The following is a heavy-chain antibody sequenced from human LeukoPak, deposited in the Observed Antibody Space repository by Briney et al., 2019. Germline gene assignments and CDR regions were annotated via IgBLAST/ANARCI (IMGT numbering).Heavy chain of an antibody. CDR2: IYSGGST. D-gene: IGHD2-21*01. J-gene: IGHJ4*02. V-gene: IGHV3-53*01. CDR3: ARVSPEVNLDY. CDR1: GFTVSSNY. Sequence: GGSLRLSCAASGFTVSSNYMSWVRQAPVKGLEWVSVIYSGGSTYYADSVKGRFTISRDNSKNTLYLQMNSLRAEDTAVYYCARVSPEVNLDYWGQGTLVTVSS.